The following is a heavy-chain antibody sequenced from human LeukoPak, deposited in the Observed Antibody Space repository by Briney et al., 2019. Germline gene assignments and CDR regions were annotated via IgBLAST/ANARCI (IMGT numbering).Heavy chain of an antibody. CDR2: INWNGGST. V-gene: IGHV3-20*01. CDR1: GFTFDDYG. Sequence: GGSLRLSCAASGFTFDDYGMSWVRQAPGKGLEWVSGINWNGGSTGYADSVKGRFTISRDNAKNSLYLQMNSLRAEDTALYHCARVVVVVTAMGIDAVDVWGQGTMVTVSS. CDR3: ARVVVVVTAMGIDAVDV. J-gene: IGHJ3*01. D-gene: IGHD2-21*02.